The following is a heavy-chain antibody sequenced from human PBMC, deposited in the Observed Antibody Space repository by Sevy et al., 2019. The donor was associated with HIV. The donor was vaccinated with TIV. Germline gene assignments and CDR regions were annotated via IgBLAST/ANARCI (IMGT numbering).Heavy chain of an antibody. CDR1: EFTFSSYA. V-gene: IGHV3-30-3*01. Sequence: EESLRLSCAASEFTFSSYAMHWIRQAPGKGLQWVAVISYDGSKKFYADSVKGRFTISRDNSRNTLYLQMNSLRPEDTAVYYSARRPGLHGYADAWEFDYWGQRTLVTVSS. CDR2: ISYDGSKK. J-gene: IGHJ4*02. CDR3: ARRPGLHGYADAWEFDY. D-gene: IGHD5-18*01.